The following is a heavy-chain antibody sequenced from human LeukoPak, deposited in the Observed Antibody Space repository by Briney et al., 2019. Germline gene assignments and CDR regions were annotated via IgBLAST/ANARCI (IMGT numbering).Heavy chain of an antibody. CDR3: ARDLESHLPDY. J-gene: IGHJ4*02. CDR2: ISGSGGST. D-gene: IGHD5-24*01. V-gene: IGHV3-23*01. Sequence: GGSLRLSCAASGFTFSSYAMSWVRQAPGKGLEWVSAISGSGGSTYYADSVKGRFTISRDNAKNSLYLQMNSLRAEDTAVYYCARDLESHLPDYWGQGTLVTVSS. CDR1: GFTFSSYA.